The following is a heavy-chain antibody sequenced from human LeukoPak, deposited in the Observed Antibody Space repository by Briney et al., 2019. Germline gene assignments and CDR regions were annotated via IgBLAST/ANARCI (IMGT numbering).Heavy chain of an antibody. J-gene: IGHJ5*02. Sequence: GGSLRLSCAASGFTFSSFWMSWVRQAPGGGLEWVANIKEDESEKYYVDSVKGRFTISRDNAKNSLYLQMNSLRAEDTAVYYCARDSRVYYDSSSRWFDPWGQGTLVTVSS. D-gene: IGHD3-22*01. CDR3: ARDSRVYYDSSSRWFDP. V-gene: IGHV3-7*01. CDR1: GFTFSSFW. CDR2: IKEDESEK.